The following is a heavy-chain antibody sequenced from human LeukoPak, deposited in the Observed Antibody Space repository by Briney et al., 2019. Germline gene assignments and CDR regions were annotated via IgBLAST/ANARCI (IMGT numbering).Heavy chain of an antibody. CDR1: GFTFNNFA. V-gene: IGHV3-48*04. Sequence: PGGSLRLSCAASGFTFNNFALTWVRQAPGKGPEWISYIGGDSSPIYYAASVRGRLTISRDNAKNSLYLQMYSLSVENTAVYYCARVRDRSNYHFDHWGQGTLVTVSS. CDR3: ARVRDRSNYHFDH. J-gene: IGHJ4*02. D-gene: IGHD2-8*01. CDR2: IGGDSSPI.